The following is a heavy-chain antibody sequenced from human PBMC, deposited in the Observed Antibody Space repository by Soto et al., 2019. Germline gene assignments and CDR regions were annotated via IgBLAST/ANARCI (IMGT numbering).Heavy chain of an antibody. Sequence: QVQLVESGGGVVQPGRSLRLSCAASGFTFSSYGMHWVRQAPGKGLEWVAVIWYDGSNKYYADSVKGRFTISRDNSKNXLXXQMRSLRAEDTAVYYCARDGLYYYDSSGYSYGMDVWGQGTTVTVSS. V-gene: IGHV3-33*01. CDR3: ARDGLYYYDSSGYSYGMDV. J-gene: IGHJ6*02. D-gene: IGHD3-22*01. CDR1: GFTFSSYG. CDR2: IWYDGSNK.